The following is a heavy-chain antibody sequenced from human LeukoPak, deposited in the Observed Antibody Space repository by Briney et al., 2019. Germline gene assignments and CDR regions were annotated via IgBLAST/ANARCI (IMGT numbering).Heavy chain of an antibody. CDR3: ARGGSSWYVSLDY. CDR1: GYTFTSYD. Sequence: ASVKVSCKASGYTFTSYDINWVRQATGQGLEWMGWMNPNSGNTGYAQNFQGRVTITRDTSISTAYMELNSLRAEDTAVYYCARGGSSWYVSLDYWGQGTLVTVSS. CDR2: MNPNSGNT. D-gene: IGHD6-13*01. V-gene: IGHV1-8*01. J-gene: IGHJ4*02.